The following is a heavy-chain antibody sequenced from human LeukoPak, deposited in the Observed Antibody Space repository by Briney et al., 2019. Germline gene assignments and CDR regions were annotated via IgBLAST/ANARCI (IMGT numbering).Heavy chain of an antibody. CDR1: GFTFSSHW. Sequence: GGSLRLSCAASGFTFSSHWMSLVRQAPGKGLEWVANIKQDGSEKYYVDSVKGRFTISRDNAKNSLYLQMDSLRAEDTAVYYCASRAGYTSSWSAFDYWGRGTLVTVSS. J-gene: IGHJ4*02. CDR2: IKQDGSEK. CDR3: ASRAGYTSSWSAFDY. V-gene: IGHV3-7*05. D-gene: IGHD6-13*01.